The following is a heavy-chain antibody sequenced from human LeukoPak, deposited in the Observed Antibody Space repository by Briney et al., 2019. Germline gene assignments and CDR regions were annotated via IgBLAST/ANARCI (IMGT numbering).Heavy chain of an antibody. D-gene: IGHD5-24*01. J-gene: IGHJ6*02. CDR3: TTEDGYNYYYYYGMDV. CDR2: IKSKTDGGTT. Sequence: PGGSLRLPCAASGFTFSNAWMSWVRQAPGKGLEWVGRIKSKTDGGTTDYAAPVKGRFTISRDDSKNTLYLQMNSLKTEDTAVYYCTTEDGYNYYYYYGMDVWGQGTTVTVSS. CDR1: GFTFSNAW. V-gene: IGHV3-15*01.